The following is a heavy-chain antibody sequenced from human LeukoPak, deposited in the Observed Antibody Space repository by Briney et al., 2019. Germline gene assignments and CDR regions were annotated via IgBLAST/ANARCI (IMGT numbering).Heavy chain of an antibody. V-gene: IGHV3-48*04. CDR3: AELGITMIGGV. D-gene: IGHD3-10*02. CDR2: ISSSGSTI. CDR1: GFTFSSYT. J-gene: IGHJ6*04. Sequence: GGSLRLSCAASGFTFSSYTMNWVRQAPGKGLEWVSYISSSGSTIYYADSVKGRFTISRDNSKNSLYLQMNSLRAEDTAVYYCAELGITMIGGVWGKGTTVTISS.